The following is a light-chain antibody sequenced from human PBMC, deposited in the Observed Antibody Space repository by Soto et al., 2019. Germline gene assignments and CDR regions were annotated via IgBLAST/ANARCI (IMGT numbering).Light chain of an antibody. V-gene: IGKV3-20*01. CDR3: QQSGSSLWT. Sequence: EIVLTQSPGTLSLSPGERATLSCRASQSISSSYLAWFQQKPGQAPRPLIYGASSRATGIPDRFSGSGSGTDFTLTISRLDPEDFAVYYCQQSGSSLWTCGQETKVDIK. CDR1: QSISSSY. CDR2: GAS. J-gene: IGKJ1*01.